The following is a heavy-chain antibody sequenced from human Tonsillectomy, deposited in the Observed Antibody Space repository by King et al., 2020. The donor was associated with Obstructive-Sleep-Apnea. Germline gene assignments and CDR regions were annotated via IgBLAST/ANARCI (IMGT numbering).Heavy chain of an antibody. CDR3: ARDLWGGTYDY. CDR2: AKSGDDVI. Sequence: VQLVESGGGLVKPGGSLRLSCAASGFNLNAYHMSWIRQAPGKGLEWVSYAKSGDDVIFYADSVKGRFTVSKDNAKNSLYLQINSLRVEDTAIYYCARDLWGGTYDYWGQGALVTVSS. CDR1: GFNLNAYH. V-gene: IGHV3-11*01. J-gene: IGHJ4*02. D-gene: IGHD1-26*01.